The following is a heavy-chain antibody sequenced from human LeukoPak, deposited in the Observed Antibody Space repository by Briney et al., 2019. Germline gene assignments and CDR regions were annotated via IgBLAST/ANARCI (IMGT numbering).Heavy chain of an antibody. CDR2: INHSGST. CDR1: GGSFSGYY. Sequence: RASETLSLTCAVYGGSFSGYYWSWIRQPPGKGLEWIGEINHSGSTNYNPSLKSRVTISVDTSKNQFSLKLSSVTAADTAVYYCARTHDIVVVPAAILEGRYFDHWGQGTLVTVSS. J-gene: IGHJ4*02. D-gene: IGHD2-2*02. CDR3: ARTHDIVVVPAAILEGRYFDH. V-gene: IGHV4-34*01.